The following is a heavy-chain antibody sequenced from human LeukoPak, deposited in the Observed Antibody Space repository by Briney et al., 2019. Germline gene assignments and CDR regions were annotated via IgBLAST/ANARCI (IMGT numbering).Heavy chain of an antibody. CDR2: IKTKTDGATT. CDR3: TTDLRWRDQPFDY. D-gene: IGHD4-23*01. V-gene: IGHV3-15*01. Sequence: PGGSLRLSCVGSGFSLSDTRMNWVRQAPGKGLEWVGRIKTKTDGATTDHAAPVKGRFTISRDDSKNTVYLEMSRLKTEDTAVYYCTTDLRWRDQPFDYGPQGTVVSVSS. CDR1: GFSLSDTR. J-gene: IGHJ4*02.